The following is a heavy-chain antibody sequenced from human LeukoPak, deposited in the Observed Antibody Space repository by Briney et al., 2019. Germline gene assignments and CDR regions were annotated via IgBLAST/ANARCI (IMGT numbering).Heavy chain of an antibody. CDR2: IYYSGST. CDR1: GGSISSYY. CDR3: ARLERPDAFDI. V-gene: IGHV4-59*01. Sequence: SETLSLTCTVSGGSISSYYWSWIRQPPGKGLEWIGYIYYSGSTNYNPPLKSRVTISVDTSKNQFSLKLSSVTAADTAVYYCARLERPDAFDIWGQGTMVTVSS. D-gene: IGHD1-1*01. J-gene: IGHJ3*02.